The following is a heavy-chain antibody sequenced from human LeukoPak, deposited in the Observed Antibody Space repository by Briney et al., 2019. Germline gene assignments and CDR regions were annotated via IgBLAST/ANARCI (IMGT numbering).Heavy chain of an antibody. CDR2: IWNDGSHK. CDR3: ARDSDEYGDSHIDY. V-gene: IGHV3-33*01. D-gene: IGHD4-17*01. CDR1: GFTFSNFG. Sequence: PGGSLRPSCAASGFTFSNFGLYWVRQPPGKGLEWVALIWNDGSHKYYDDSVKDRFTISRDNSQSTLHLQMNNLRAEDTAFYYCARDSDEYGDSHIDYWGQGTLVTVSS. J-gene: IGHJ4*02.